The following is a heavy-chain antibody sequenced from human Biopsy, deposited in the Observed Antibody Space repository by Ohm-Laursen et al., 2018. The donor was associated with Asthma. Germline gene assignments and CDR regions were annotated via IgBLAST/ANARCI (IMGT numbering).Heavy chain of an antibody. CDR2: INSVFGTT. J-gene: IGHJ4*02. V-gene: IGHV1-69*01. CDR3: ARKAGSCISRTCYSLDF. Sequence: GSSVKVSCKSLGGTFNTYVIGWVRQAPGQGLEWMGGINSVFGTTTYPQEFQDRVTITADDSTSTVYMELSSLRPEDTAVYYCARKAGSCISRTCYSLDFWGQGTLVTVSS. D-gene: IGHD2-2*01. CDR1: GGTFNTYV.